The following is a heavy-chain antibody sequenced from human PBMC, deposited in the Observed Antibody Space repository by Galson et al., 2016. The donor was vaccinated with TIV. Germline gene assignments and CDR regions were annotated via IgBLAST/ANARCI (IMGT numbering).Heavy chain of an antibody. V-gene: IGHV3-66*02. CDR1: GLIVSSNY. CDR3: ARDRRHCGNECYLYYYYGMDV. J-gene: IGHJ6*02. Sequence: SLRLSCAASGLIVSSNYMSWVRQAPGKGLEWVSLISSGGSTSYADSVRGRFTISRDNSNNRVYLQMNSVRPEDTAVYYSARDRRHCGNECYLYYYYGMDVWGQGATVTVSS. CDR2: ISSGGST. D-gene: IGHD2-21*01.